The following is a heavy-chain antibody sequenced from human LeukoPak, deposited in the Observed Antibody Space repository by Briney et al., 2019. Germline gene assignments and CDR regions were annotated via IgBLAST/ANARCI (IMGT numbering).Heavy chain of an antibody. CDR3: ARGLGYCTSTTCLLPFDY. Sequence: AGGSLRLSCAASGFTVSTYYMTWVRQAPGKGPECVSVIYSGGSTYYADSVKGRFTVSRDNSKNTLYLQMNSLRAEDTAMYYCARGLGYCTSTTCLLPFDYWGQGTLVTVSS. V-gene: IGHV3-53*01. J-gene: IGHJ4*02. D-gene: IGHD2-2*01. CDR2: IYSGGST. CDR1: GFTVSTYY.